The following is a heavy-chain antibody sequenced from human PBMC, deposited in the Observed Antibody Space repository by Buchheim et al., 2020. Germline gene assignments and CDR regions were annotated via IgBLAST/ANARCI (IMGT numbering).Heavy chain of an antibody. J-gene: IGHJ4*02. D-gene: IGHD1-26*01. Sequence: EEQLVESGGGLAQPGGSLRLSCVASGFTFSAYSMNWVRQAPGKGLEWVSYISSSGSTIKYADPVKGRFNISRDNAEKEIYLQMNSLRAEDTAVYYCARVGTTSFAYWGQGTL. CDR2: ISSSGSTI. V-gene: IGHV3-48*01. CDR1: GFTFSAYS. CDR3: ARVGTTSFAY.